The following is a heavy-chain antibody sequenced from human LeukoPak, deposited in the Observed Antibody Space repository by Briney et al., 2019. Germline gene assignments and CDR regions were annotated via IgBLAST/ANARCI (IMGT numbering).Heavy chain of an antibody. Sequence: GGSLRLSCAASGFTFSSYAMSWVRQAPGEGLEWVSAISGSGGSTYYADSVKGRFTISRDNSKNTLYLQMNSLRAEDTAVYYCAKDPSLFMGYYYDSSGYFAYWGQGTLVTVSS. CDR1: GFTFSSYA. D-gene: IGHD3-22*01. V-gene: IGHV3-23*01. CDR3: AKDPSLFMGYYYDSSGYFAY. CDR2: ISGSGGST. J-gene: IGHJ4*02.